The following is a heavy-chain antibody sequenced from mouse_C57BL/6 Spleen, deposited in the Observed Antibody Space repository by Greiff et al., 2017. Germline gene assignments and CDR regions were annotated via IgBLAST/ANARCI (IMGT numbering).Heavy chain of an antibody. CDR1: GFTFSSYA. CDR3: ARDRGTTVVADYYAMDY. Sequence: EVKLVESGGGLVKPGGSLKLSCAASGFTFSSYAMSWVRQTPEKRLEWVATISDGGSYTYYPDNVKGRFTISRDNAKNNLYLQMSHLKSEDTAMYYCARDRGTTVVADYYAMDYWGQGTSVTVAS. D-gene: IGHD1-1*01. CDR2: ISDGGSYT. J-gene: IGHJ4*01. V-gene: IGHV5-4*01.